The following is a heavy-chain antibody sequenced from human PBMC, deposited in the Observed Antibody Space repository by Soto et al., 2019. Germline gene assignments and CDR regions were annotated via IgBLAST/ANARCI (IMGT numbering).Heavy chain of an antibody. J-gene: IGHJ5*02. Sequence: SETLSLTCTVSGASIRSTDYYWSWIRQAPGKGLEWIGYVYYTGSTYYNPSLMSRLTISVDTSKNQFSLKLASVTAAETAVYYCVRTARQGAVAPHWFDRWGQGTQVTVSS. D-gene: IGHD2-21*02. CDR3: VRTARQGAVAPHWFDR. CDR1: GASIRSTDYY. CDR2: VYYTGST. V-gene: IGHV4-30-4*01.